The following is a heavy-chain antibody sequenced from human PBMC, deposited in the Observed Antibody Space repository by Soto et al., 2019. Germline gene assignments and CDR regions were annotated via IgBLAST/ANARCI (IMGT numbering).Heavy chain of an antibody. CDR1: GFGVGSNY. Sequence: EVQLVETGGGLIQPGGSLRLSSAAFGFGVGSNYMSWVREAPGKGLEWVSVIYSGGTTYYADSVKGRFTISRDNSKNTLYLQMNSLRVEDTAMYYCGRIAVVTFAGQDYYSMDVWGQGTTVTVSS. J-gene: IGHJ6*02. CDR2: IYSGGTT. V-gene: IGHV3-53*02. CDR3: GRIAVVTFAGQDYYSMDV. D-gene: IGHD2-21*02.